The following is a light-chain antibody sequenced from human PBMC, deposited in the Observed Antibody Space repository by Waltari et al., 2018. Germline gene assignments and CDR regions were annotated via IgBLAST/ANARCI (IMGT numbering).Light chain of an antibody. Sequence: QSALTQPASVSGSPGQSITIPCPGVGSAVRAFDYVSWHQHHPGKAPQVIIYDVTNRPSGVSVRFSASRSANTASLTISGLQPEDEGDYYCSSQTLDGVVLFGGGTKLTVL. CDR2: DVT. J-gene: IGLJ2*01. CDR3: SSQTLDGVVL. V-gene: IGLV2-14*03. CDR1: GSAVRAFDY.